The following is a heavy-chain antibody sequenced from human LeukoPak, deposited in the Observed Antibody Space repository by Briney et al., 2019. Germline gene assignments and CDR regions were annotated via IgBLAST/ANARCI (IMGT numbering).Heavy chain of an antibody. CDR1: GFTFSDFY. D-gene: IGHD6-6*01. V-gene: IGHV3-11*01. J-gene: IGHJ3*01. CDR2: ISSSGTSI. CDR3: ARSSYSSSSSV. Sequence: GGSLRLSCAASGFTFSDFYMTWIRQAPGKGLEWVSYISSSGTSIYYADSVKGRFTISRDNAKNSLYLQMNSLRAEDTAVYYCARSSYSSSSSVWGQGTMVTVSS.